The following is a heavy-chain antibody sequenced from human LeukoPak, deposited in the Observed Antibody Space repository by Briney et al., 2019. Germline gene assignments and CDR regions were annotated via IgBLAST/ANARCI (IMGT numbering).Heavy chain of an antibody. CDR2: IIPIFGTA. V-gene: IGHV1-69*05. D-gene: IGHD3-22*01. CDR3: ARGMKIYYDSSGYFV. CDR1: GGTFSSYA. J-gene: IGHJ4*02. Sequence: SVKVSCKASGGTFSSYAISWVRQAPGQGLEWMGGIIPIFGTANYAQKFQGRVTITTDESTSTAYMELSSLRSEDTAVYYCARGMKIYYDSSGYFVWGQGTLVTVSS.